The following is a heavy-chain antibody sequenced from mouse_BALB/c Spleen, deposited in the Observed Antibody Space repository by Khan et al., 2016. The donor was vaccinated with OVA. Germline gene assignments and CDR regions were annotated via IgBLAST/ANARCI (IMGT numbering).Heavy chain of an antibody. V-gene: IGHV5-6*01. CDR1: GFTFSTYG. Sequence: EVQLQESGGDLVKPGGSLKLSCAASGFTFSTYGMSWVRQTPDNRLEWVATVSTGGSYTYYPDSVKGRFTISRDNAKNTLYLQMSSLKSEDTAMFYGARLAYYYDSEGFAYWGQGTLVTVSA. CDR2: VSTGGSYT. CDR3: ARLAYYYDSEGFAY. D-gene: IGHD1-1*01. J-gene: IGHJ3*01.